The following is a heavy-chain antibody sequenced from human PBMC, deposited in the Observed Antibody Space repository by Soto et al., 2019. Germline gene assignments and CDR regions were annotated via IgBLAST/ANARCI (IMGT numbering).Heavy chain of an antibody. Sequence: QVQLQEAGQGLVKPSQTLSLTCTVSGGAISSGDYYLSWIRQPPGKGLEWIGYIYYSGSTYYNLSLKSRVTITVDTNKNQFALTQSSVTAEDTAVYYWASREGGLKLPADYYGMDVWGQETKVTVS. V-gene: IGHV4-30-4*01. J-gene: IGHJ6*02. D-gene: IGHD1-26*01. CDR1: GGAISSGDYY. CDR3: ASREGGLKLPADYYGMDV. CDR2: IYYSGST.